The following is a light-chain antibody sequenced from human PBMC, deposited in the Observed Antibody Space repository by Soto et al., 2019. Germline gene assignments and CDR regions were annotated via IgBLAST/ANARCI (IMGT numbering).Light chain of an antibody. J-gene: IGKJ3*01. Sequence: EIVMTQSPATLSVSPGERATLSCRVSQSISSNLAWYQQKPGQAPRLLIYGASTRATGIPATFSGSGSGTELTLTISSLQSEDFALYYCQQYNNWPFTFGPGTKVDIK. V-gene: IGKV3-15*01. CDR2: GAS. CDR1: QSISSN. CDR3: QQYNNWPFT.